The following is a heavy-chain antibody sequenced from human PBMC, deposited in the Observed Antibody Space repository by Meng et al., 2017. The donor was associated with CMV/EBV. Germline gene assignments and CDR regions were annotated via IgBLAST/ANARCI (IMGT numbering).Heavy chain of an antibody. J-gene: IGHJ4*02. D-gene: IGHD4-17*01. Sequence: GESLQISCAASGFTVSSHYMSWVRQAPGKGLEWVSVIYSGGSTYYADSVKGRFTISRDNSKNTLYLQMNSLRAEDTAVYYCARVHFGDYGMDYWGQGTLVTVSS. CDR3: ARVHFGDYGMDY. CDR2: IYSGGST. V-gene: IGHV3-66*02. CDR1: GFTVSSHY.